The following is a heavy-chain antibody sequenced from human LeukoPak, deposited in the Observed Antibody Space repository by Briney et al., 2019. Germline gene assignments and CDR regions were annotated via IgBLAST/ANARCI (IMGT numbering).Heavy chain of an antibody. CDR1: GFTFSIYE. Sequence: GGSLRLSCAASGFTFSIYEMNWVRQAPGKGLEWISYISSSGSTIYYADSVKGRFTISRDNAKNSLYLQMNGLRAEDTAVYYCARDYYDNSGRFDYWGQGTLVTVSS. CDR2: ISSSGSTI. J-gene: IGHJ4*02. CDR3: ARDYYDNSGRFDY. V-gene: IGHV3-48*03. D-gene: IGHD3-22*01.